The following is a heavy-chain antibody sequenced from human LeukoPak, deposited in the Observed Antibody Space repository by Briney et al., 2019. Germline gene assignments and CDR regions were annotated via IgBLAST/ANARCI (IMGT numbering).Heavy chain of an antibody. Sequence: ASVKVSCKASGYTFTSYDINWVRQATGQGLEWMGWMNPNSGNTGYAQKFQGRVTMTRNTSISTAYMELSSLRSEDTAVYYCARVGVVEATADFDYWGQGTLVTVSS. CDR1: GYTFTSYD. J-gene: IGHJ4*02. CDR2: MNPNSGNT. D-gene: IGHD1-26*01. V-gene: IGHV1-8*01. CDR3: ARVGVVEATADFDY.